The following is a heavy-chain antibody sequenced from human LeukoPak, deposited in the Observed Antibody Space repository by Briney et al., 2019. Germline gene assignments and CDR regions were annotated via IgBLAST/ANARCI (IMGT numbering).Heavy chain of an antibody. Sequence: PGGSLRLSCAASGFTFTNYAMSWVRQAPGKGLEWVSYISTSDSTIYYADSVKGRFTISRDNAKNSLYLQMNSLRAEDTAVYYCASSSGLSYYYYMDVWGKGTTVTVSS. CDR3: ASSSGLSYYYYMDV. CDR1: GFTFTNYA. V-gene: IGHV3-48*01. CDR2: ISTSDSTI. J-gene: IGHJ6*03. D-gene: IGHD3-10*01.